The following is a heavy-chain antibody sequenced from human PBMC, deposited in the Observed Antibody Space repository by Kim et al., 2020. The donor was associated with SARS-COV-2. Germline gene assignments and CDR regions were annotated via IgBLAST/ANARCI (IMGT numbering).Heavy chain of an antibody. V-gene: IGHV3-23*03. CDR3: AKDAADSGWSHAEYFQH. J-gene: IGHJ1*01. CDR2: IYSGGSST. D-gene: IGHD6-19*01. CDR1: GFTFSSYA. Sequence: GGSLRLSCAASGFTFSSYAMSWVRQAPGKGLEWVSVIYSGGSSTYYADSVKGRFTISRDNSKNTLYLQMNSLRAEDTAVYYCAKDAADSGWSHAEYFQHWGQGTLVTVSS.